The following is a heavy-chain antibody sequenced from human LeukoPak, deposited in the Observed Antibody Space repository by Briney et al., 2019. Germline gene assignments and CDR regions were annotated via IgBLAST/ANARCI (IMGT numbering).Heavy chain of an antibody. CDR3: ARGGLRQQLVRGDHFDD. Sequence: GGSVRLSCAASGFSVSSNYMSWLRQAPGKGLEWVSVIYSGGSTYYADSVKGRFSISRDNSKNTLYLQMNSLRDEDTAVYYCARGGLRQQLVRGDHFDDWGQGTLATVSS. J-gene: IGHJ4*02. CDR1: GFSVSSNY. D-gene: IGHD6-13*01. V-gene: IGHV3-66*01. CDR2: IYSGGST.